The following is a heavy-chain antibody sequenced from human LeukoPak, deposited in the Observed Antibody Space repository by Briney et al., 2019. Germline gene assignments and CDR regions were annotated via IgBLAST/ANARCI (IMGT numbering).Heavy chain of an antibody. CDR1: GGTFSSYA. J-gene: IGHJ4*02. CDR3: ARDDGGNLNYYFDY. CDR2: IIPIFGTA. D-gene: IGHD4-23*01. V-gene: IGHV1-69*05. Sequence: ASVKVSCKASGGTFSSYAISWVRQAPGQGLEGMGGIIPIFGTANYAQKFQGRVTITTDESTSTAYMELSSLRSEDTAVYYCARDDGGNLNYYFDYWGQGTLVTVSS.